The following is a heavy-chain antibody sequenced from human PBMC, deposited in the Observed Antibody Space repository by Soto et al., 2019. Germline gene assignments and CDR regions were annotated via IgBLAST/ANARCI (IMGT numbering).Heavy chain of an antibody. J-gene: IGHJ4*02. V-gene: IGHV3-23*01. CDR2: VGGGGATS. CDR3: APGGYCSGGSCYSRRYFAY. Sequence: GGSLRLSCAASGFTFNNYAMSWVRQAPGKGLEWVSTVGGGGATSYYADSVKGRFTISRDNSKNTLYLQMNSLRAEDTAVYYCAPGGYCSGGSCYSRRYFAYWGQGTLVTVSS. D-gene: IGHD2-15*01. CDR1: GFTFNNYA.